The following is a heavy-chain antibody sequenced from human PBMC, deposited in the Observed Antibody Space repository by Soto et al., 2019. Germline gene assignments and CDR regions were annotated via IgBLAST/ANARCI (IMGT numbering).Heavy chain of an antibody. J-gene: IGHJ4*02. CDR2: MNPNSGNT. Sequence: ASVKVSCKASGYTFTSYDINWVRQATGQGLEWMGWMNPNSGNTGYAQKFQGRVTMTRNTSISTAYMELSSLRSEDTAVYYCARGQAGTMVRGANYWGQGTLVTVSS. V-gene: IGHV1-8*01. CDR3: ARGQAGTMVRGANY. CDR1: GYTFTSYD. D-gene: IGHD3-10*01.